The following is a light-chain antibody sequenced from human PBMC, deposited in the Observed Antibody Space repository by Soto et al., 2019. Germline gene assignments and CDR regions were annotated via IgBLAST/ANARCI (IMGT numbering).Light chain of an antibody. Sequence: QSALTQPASVSGSPGQSITISCTGTTSDVGGYDFVSWYQHHPGKAPKLIIYEVSYRPTGVSTRFSGSKSGNTASLTISGLQPEDEADYYCNSFTNRGTLAFGGGTKLTVL. CDR2: EVS. V-gene: IGLV2-14*01. CDR3: NSFTNRGTLA. J-gene: IGLJ2*01. CDR1: TSDVGGYDF.